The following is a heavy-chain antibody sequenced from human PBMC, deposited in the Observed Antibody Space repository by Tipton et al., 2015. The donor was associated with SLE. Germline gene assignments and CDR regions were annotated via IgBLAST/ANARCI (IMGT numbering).Heavy chain of an antibody. CDR1: GVSISHWC. CDR3: HGGASHYYGSGRFSRGDYSDIDV. CDR2: VCYSGTT. D-gene: IGHD3-10*01. V-gene: IGHV4-59*01. Sequence: GLVKPSETLSVNCTVSGVSISHWCWNWIRQPPGKGLEWIGYVCYSGTTKYNPSLKSRVTISPDTSKNQVTLTLKSVAAADTAVYYCHGGASHYYGSGRFSRGDYSDIDVWGQGTTVTVSS. J-gene: IGHJ6*02.